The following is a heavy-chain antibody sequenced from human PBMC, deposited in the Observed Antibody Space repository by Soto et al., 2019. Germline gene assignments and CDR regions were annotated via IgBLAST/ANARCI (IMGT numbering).Heavy chain of an antibody. Sequence: PGGSLRLSCEASVFTFSNYAMSWVRQAPGQGLEWVASIDNIGGATYFADSVKGRFTISRDNSKNTLYLQMSSLRAEDTALYYCAKTGGVRVLDAFDVWGQGTMVTVSS. D-gene: IGHD2-8*01. CDR2: IDNIGGAT. V-gene: IGHV3-23*01. CDR3: AKTGGVRVLDAFDV. J-gene: IGHJ3*01. CDR1: VFTFSNYA.